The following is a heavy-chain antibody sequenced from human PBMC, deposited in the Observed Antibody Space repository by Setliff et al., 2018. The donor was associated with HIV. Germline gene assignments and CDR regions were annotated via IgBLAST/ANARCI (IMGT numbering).Heavy chain of an antibody. D-gene: IGHD3-9*01. Sequence: GGSLRLSCAASGFSFRTYWMSWVRQAPGKGLEWVANMKYDGTEIYYVDAVKGRFTIPRDNAKKSVFLHMNSLRGEDTAVYYCVREGEYFDTIGHYLVRRFFDLWGQGTMVTV. CDR3: VREGEYFDTIGHYLVRRFFDL. CDR2: MKYDGTEI. V-gene: IGHV3-7*01. J-gene: IGHJ3*01. CDR1: GFSFRTYW.